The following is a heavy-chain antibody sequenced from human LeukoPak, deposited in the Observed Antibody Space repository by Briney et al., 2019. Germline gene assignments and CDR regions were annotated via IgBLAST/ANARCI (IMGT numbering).Heavy chain of an antibody. CDR3: ARDRYYTADY. D-gene: IGHD2-8*02. CDR2: IYYSGST. CDR1: GGSISSYY. J-gene: IGHJ4*02. V-gene: IGHV4-59*12. Sequence: PSETLSLTCTVSGGSISSYYWSWIRQPPGKGLEWIGYIYYSGSTNYNPSLKSRVTISVDTSKNQFSLKLSSVTAADTAVYYCARDRYYTADYWGQGTLVTVSS.